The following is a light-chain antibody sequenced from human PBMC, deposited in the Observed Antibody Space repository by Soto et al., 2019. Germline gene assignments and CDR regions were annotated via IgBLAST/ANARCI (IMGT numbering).Light chain of an antibody. Sequence: DIQMTQSPSTLSASVGDRATITCRASQSISSWLAWYQQKPGKAPKLLIYKASSLESGVPSRFSGSGSGTEFTLTISSLQPDDFETYYCQQYNSYSQTFGQGTKVDIK. V-gene: IGKV1-5*03. J-gene: IGKJ1*01. CDR1: QSISSW. CDR3: QQYNSYSQT. CDR2: KAS.